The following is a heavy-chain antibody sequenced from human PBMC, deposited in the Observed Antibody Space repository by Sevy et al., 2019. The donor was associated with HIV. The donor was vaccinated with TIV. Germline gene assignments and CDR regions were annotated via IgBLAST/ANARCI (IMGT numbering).Heavy chain of an antibody. CDR2: ISASGGRT. CDR3: ARETRSGYFP. CDR1: GFTFRSSV. V-gene: IGHV3-23*01. Sequence: GGSLRLSCAASGFTFRSSVMTWVRQAPGKGLEWVSSISASGGRTYYADSVKGRFTISRDNSKNIVDLEMNSLRSEDTATYFCARETRSGYFPWGQGTLVTVSS. D-gene: IGHD3-3*01. J-gene: IGHJ4*02.